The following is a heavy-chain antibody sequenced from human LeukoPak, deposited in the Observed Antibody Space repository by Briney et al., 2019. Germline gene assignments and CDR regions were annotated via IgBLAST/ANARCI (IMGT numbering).Heavy chain of an antibody. CDR1: GFTFSSYG. Sequence: GGSLRLSCAASGFTFSSYGMHWVRQAPGKGLEWVAFIRYDGSNKYYADSVKGRFTISRDNSKNTLYLQMNSLRADDTAVYYCAKDQAYDFWSGYPYYFDYWGQGTLVTVSS. CDR3: AKDQAYDFWSGYPYYFDY. J-gene: IGHJ4*02. V-gene: IGHV3-30*02. D-gene: IGHD3-3*01. CDR2: IRYDGSNK.